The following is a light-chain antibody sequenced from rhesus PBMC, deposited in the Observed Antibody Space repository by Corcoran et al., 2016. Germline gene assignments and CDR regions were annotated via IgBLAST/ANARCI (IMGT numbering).Light chain of an antibody. CDR2: GAP. Sequence: EIVLTQSPATLSLSPGERATLSCRASQSVSSSLAWYQQKPAQAPGLLIEGAPSRATGLPDRFSGSGSGTDFTLTISSLETEDFAVYYCQQYSNWPLTFGGGTKVEIK. CDR1: QSVSSS. CDR3: QQYSNWPLT. J-gene: IGKJ4*01. V-gene: IGKV3-42*03.